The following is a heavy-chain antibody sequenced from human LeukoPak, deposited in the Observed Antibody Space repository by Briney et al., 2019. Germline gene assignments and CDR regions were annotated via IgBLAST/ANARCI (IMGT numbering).Heavy chain of an antibody. D-gene: IGHD3-22*01. V-gene: IGHV1-8*01. CDR2: MNPNSGNT. Sequence: ASVKVSCKASGYTFTSYDINWVRQATGQGLEWMGWMNPNSGNTGYAQKFQGRVTMTRNTSISTAYMELSSLRSEDTAVYYCARVNYYDSSGYYFNFDYWGQGTLVTVSS. J-gene: IGHJ4*02. CDR1: GYTFTSYD. CDR3: ARVNYYDSSGYYFNFDY.